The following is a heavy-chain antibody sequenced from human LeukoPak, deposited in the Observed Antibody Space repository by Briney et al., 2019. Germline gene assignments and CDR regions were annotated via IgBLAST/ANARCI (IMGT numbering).Heavy chain of an antibody. CDR2: IDPSDSYT. J-gene: IGHJ3*02. V-gene: IGHV5-10-1*01. D-gene: IGHD3-22*01. CDR1: GYTFIHYW. Sequence: ESLRISCKTSGYTFIHYWISWVRQMPGKGLEWMGRIDPSDSYTNYEPPLQSQVTISADRSVNTSYLQWSSLKASDTAMYYCARHGPTYFYDSSGVFDIWGQGTMVTVSS. CDR3: ARHGPTYFYDSSGVFDI.